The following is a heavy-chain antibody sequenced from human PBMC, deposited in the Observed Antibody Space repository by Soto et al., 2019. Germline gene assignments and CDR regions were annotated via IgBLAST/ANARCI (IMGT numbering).Heavy chain of an antibody. CDR2: ISGSGDST. J-gene: IGHJ4*02. V-gene: IGHV3-23*01. Sequence: GGSLRLSCGASGFTFSSHAMTWVRQAPGKGLEWVSAISGSGDSTYYADSVKGRFTISRDNSKNTLYLQMNSLRAEDTAVYYCAKGYGRDYWGQGTLVTVSS. CDR1: GFTFSSHA. D-gene: IGHD3-16*01. CDR3: AKGYGRDY.